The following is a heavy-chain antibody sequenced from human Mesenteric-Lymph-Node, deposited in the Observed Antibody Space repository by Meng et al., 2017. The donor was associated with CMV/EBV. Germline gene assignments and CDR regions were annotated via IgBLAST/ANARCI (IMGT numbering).Heavy chain of an antibody. J-gene: IGHJ6*02. Sequence: QTPSLTRTFSGFSLSTSGMCVSWVRQPPGKALEWLALIDWDDDKYYSTSLKTRLTISKDTSKNQVVLTMTNMDPVDTATYYCAHHLAVAGYYYYYGMDVWGQGTTVTVSS. CDR3: AHHLAVAGYYYYYGMDV. V-gene: IGHV2-70*20. CDR1: GFSLSTSGMC. CDR2: IDWDDDK. D-gene: IGHD6-19*01.